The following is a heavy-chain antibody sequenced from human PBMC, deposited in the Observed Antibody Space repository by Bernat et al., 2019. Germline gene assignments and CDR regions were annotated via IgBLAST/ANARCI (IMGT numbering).Heavy chain of an antibody. D-gene: IGHD6-19*01. V-gene: IGHV1-18*01. J-gene: IGHJ4*02. Sequence: LVQSGGEVKKPGASVKVSCKASGYTFASYGISWVRQAPGQGLEWMGWISVYNGNTNYAQNLQGRVTMTTDTSTSTAYMELRSLRFDDTAVYYCARTYSSGWYETNWGQGTLVTVSS. CDR1: GYTFASYG. CDR3: ARTYSSGWYETN. CDR2: ISVYNGNT.